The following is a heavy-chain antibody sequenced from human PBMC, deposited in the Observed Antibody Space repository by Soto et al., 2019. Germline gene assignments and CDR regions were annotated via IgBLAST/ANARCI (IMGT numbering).Heavy chain of an antibody. V-gene: IGHV3-30*18. D-gene: IGHD3-22*01. CDR1: GFTFSSYG. Sequence: GGSLRLSCAASGFTFSSYGMHWVRQAPGKGLEWVAVISYDGSNKYYADSVKGRFTISRDNSKNTLYLQMNSLRAEDTAVYYCAKDRVGSSYYYDSSGYYYDWFDPWVQGTLVTVSS. J-gene: IGHJ5*02. CDR2: ISYDGSNK. CDR3: AKDRVGSSYYYDSSGYYYDWFDP.